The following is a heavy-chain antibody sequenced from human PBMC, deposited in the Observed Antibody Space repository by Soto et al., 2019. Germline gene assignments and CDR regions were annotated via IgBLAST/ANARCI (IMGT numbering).Heavy chain of an antibody. J-gene: IGHJ3*02. Sequence: LRLSCAASGFTFDDYAMHWVRQAPGKGLEWVSGISWNSGSIGYADSVKGRFTISRDNAKNSLYLQMNSLRAEDTALYYCAKGEWELLPDAFDIWGQGTMVTVSS. CDR2: ISWNSGSI. D-gene: IGHD1-26*01. CDR3: AKGEWELLPDAFDI. CDR1: GFTFDDYA. V-gene: IGHV3-9*01.